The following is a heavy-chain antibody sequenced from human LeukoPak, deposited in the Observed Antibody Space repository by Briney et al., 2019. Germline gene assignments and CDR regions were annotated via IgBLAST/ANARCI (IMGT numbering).Heavy chain of an antibody. V-gene: IGHV1-69*13. Sequence: ASVKVSCKASGYTFTSNYIHWVRQAPGQGLEWMGGIIPIFGTANYAQKFQGRVTITADESTSTAYMELSSLRSEDTAVYYCARSFSSSVYYYGMDVWGQGTTVTVSS. D-gene: IGHD6-6*01. CDR2: IIPIFGTA. J-gene: IGHJ6*02. CDR3: ARSFSSSVYYYGMDV. CDR1: GYTFTSNY.